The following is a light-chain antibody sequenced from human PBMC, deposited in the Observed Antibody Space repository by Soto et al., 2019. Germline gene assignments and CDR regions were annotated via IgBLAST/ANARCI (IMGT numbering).Light chain of an antibody. J-gene: IGKJ5*01. CDR1: QGISSY. CDR2: ASS. V-gene: IGKV1-9*01. CDR3: QQLNTFPVT. Sequence: DIQLTQSPSFLSASVGDRVTISCRASQGISSYLAWYQQTPGKAPKLLIYASSIFQSGVPSRFSGSGSGTEFTLTISSLQPEDFSTYYCQQLNTFPVTFGQGTRLAI.